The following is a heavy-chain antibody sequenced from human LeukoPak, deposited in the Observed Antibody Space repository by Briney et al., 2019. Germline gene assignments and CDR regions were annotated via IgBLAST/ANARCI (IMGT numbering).Heavy chain of an antibody. J-gene: IGHJ6*03. D-gene: IGHD1-1*01. V-gene: IGHV3-13*01. Sequence: PGGSLRLSCAASGFTFSSFDKQWVRQPPGQGLEGVSTIGTVSDTYSPGSVEGRFTLSTDNAKNSLYLQMNSLTAGDTAVYYCARGPPRGKYYYMDVWGKGTTVTVSS. CDR1: GFTFSSFD. CDR3: ARGPPRGKYYYMDV. CDR2: IGTVSDT.